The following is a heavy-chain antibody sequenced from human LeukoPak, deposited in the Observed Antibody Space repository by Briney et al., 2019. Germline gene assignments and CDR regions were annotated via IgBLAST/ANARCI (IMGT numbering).Heavy chain of an antibody. D-gene: IGHD3-10*01. CDR1: GFTFSSYG. J-gene: IGHJ4*02. Sequence: GGSLRLSCAASGFTFSSYGMHWVRQAPGKGLEWVAVISYDGSNKYYVDSVKGRFTISRDNSKNTLYLQMNSLRAEDTAVYYCAKTDGSGTPSLGYWGQGTLVTVSS. CDR3: AKTDGSGTPSLGY. V-gene: IGHV3-30*18. CDR2: ISYDGSNK.